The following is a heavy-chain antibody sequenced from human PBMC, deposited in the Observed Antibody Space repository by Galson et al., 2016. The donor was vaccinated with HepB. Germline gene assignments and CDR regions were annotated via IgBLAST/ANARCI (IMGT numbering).Heavy chain of an antibody. V-gene: IGHV4-39*01. Sequence: SETLSLTCTVSGGSVTISSYYWGWVRQPPGKGLEWIGNIYYSGSTYYNPSLKSRVIISVDASKAQFSLKLTSVTAADPAVYSCARQNYDYVWGSKTPPYFFDFWGPGTRVAVSS. CDR1: GGSVTISSYY. CDR2: IYYSGST. CDR3: ARQNYDYVWGSKTPPYFFDF. D-gene: IGHD3-16*01. J-gene: IGHJ4*02.